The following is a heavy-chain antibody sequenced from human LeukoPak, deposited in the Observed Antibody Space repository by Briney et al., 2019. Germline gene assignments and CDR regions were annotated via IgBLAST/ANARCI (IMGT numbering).Heavy chain of an antibody. D-gene: IGHD3-22*01. CDR3: ARGFEYYYDSSGFPTPSAPYYFDY. Sequence: SVKVSCKASGGTFSSYAISWVRQAPGQGLEWMGRIIPTLGIANYAQKFQGRVTITADKSTSTAYMELSSLRSEDTAVYYCARGFEYYYDSSGFPTPSAPYYFDYWGQGTLVTVSS. CDR2: IIPTLGIA. CDR1: GGTFSSYA. J-gene: IGHJ4*02. V-gene: IGHV1-69*04.